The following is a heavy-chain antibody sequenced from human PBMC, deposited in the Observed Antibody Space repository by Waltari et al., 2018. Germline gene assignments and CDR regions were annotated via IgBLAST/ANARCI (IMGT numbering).Heavy chain of an antibody. D-gene: IGHD6-19*01. CDR1: GFTFSSYG. V-gene: IGHV3-30*18. J-gene: IGHJ4*02. Sequence: QVQLVESGGGVVQPGRSLRLSCAASGFTFSSYGMHWVRRAPGKGLEWVAVFSYSGSNKYYADSVKGRFTISRDNSKNTLFLQMNSLRAEDTAVYYCAKVYSSGWYYFDYWGQGTLVTVSS. CDR3: AKVYSSGWYYFDY. CDR2: FSYSGSNK.